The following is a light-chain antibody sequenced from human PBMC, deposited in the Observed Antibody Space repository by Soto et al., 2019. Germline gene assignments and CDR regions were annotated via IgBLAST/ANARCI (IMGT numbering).Light chain of an antibody. CDR3: SSYVYSATVV. J-gene: IGLJ2*01. Sequence: QSALTQPPSVSGSPGQSVTISCTGTSSDIGTYNRVSWYRQPPGAAPELLIYEVTSRPSGVPDRCSGSKSGNTASLTISGLQAEEEAHYYCSSYVYSATVVFGGGTQLTVL. V-gene: IGLV2-18*02. CDR1: SSDIGTYNR. CDR2: EVT.